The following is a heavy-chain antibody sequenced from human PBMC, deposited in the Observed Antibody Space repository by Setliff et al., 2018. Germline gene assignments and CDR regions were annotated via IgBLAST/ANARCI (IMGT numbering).Heavy chain of an antibody. CDR1: GGSMTSYY. CDR3: ARIRGPTGNCQEAFDI. Sequence: SETLSLTCTVSGGSMTSYYWTWIRQPPGEGLEWIGYIFYSGNTEYNPSLKSRVTISVDTSKSQFSLXXTSVTAADTAVYYCARIRGPTGNCQEAFDIWSEGTMVTVSS. J-gene: IGHJ3*02. CDR2: IFYSGNT. D-gene: IGHD1-1*01. V-gene: IGHV4-59*01.